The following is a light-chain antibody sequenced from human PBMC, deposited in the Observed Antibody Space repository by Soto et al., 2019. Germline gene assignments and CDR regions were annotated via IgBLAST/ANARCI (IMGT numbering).Light chain of an antibody. CDR1: QSVSNN. J-gene: IGKJ4*01. Sequence: EIVMTQSPATLSVSPGERATLSCRASQSVSNNLAWYQQKPGQAPRLLIYGASTRATGIPARFSGSGSGTEFTLTISSLRSEDFAVYYCQQYNNWPFTFGGGTKVEIK. CDR3: QQYNNWPFT. CDR2: GAS. V-gene: IGKV3-15*01.